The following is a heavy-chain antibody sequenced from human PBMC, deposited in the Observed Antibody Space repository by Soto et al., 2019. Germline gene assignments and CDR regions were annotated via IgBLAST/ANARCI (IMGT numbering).Heavy chain of an antibody. V-gene: IGHV5-51*01. CDR1: GYTFTNYW. CDR2: IYPGDSDT. CDR3: ARQFNFDV. J-gene: IGHJ4*02. Sequence: GESLKISCRGSGYTFTNYWIGWVRQMPGKGLEWMGIIYPGDSDTTYSPSFQGQVTISADKSINTAYLQWSSLKTSDTAMYYCARQFNFDVWGQGTLVTVSS.